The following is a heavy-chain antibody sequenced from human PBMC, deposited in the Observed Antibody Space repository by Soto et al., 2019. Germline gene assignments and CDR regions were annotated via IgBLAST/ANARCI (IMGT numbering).Heavy chain of an antibody. Sequence: EVQLVESGGGLVQPGGSLRLPWAPSGLTFGDYWWSWARQAPGKRLEWVANTKQDKSEKYYVGSVRGRFTISRDNAKNSLYLQMNSLRAEDTAVYFCVREGDSGFFSWGQGTLVTVSS. V-gene: IGHV3-7*01. CDR2: TKQDKSEK. J-gene: IGHJ5*02. CDR1: GLTFGDYW. D-gene: IGHD6-25*01. CDR3: VREGDSGFFS.